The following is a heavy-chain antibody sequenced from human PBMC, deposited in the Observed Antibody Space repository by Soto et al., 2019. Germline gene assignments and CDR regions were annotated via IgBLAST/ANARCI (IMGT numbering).Heavy chain of an antibody. J-gene: IGHJ6*02. Sequence: GASVKVSCTASGYTFTSYGISWVRQAPGQGLEWMGWISAYNGNTNYAQKLQGRVTMTTDTSTSTAYMELRSLRSDDTAVYYCARDGGDVLLWFGELINYYYYGMDVWGQGTTVTVSS. CDR1: GYTFTSYG. CDR3: ARDGGDVLLWFGELINYYYYGMDV. V-gene: IGHV1-18*01. CDR2: ISAYNGNT. D-gene: IGHD3-10*01.